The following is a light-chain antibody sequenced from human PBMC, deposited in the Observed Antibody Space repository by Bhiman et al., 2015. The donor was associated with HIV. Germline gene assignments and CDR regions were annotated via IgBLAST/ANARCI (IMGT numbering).Light chain of an antibody. V-gene: IGLV2-14*03. CDR2: DVT. CDR1: SSDVGGYNY. Sequence: QSALTQPASVSGSPGQSITISCTGSSSDVGGYNYVSWYQHHPGKAPKLMIFDVTKRPSGISNRFSGSKSGNTASLTISGLQAEDEADYYCQSYDSSLSGLWLFGGGTKLTVL. J-gene: IGLJ2*01. CDR3: QSYDSSLSGLWL.